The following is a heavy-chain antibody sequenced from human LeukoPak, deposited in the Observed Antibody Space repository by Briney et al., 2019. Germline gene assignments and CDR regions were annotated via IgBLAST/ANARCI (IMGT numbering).Heavy chain of an antibody. J-gene: IGHJ4*02. CDR3: ARGRGKYSSLDY. D-gene: IGHD5-18*01. V-gene: IGHV1-8*02. CDR1: GGTFSSYA. Sequence: GASVKVSCKASGGTFSSYAISWVRQAPGQGLEWMGWMNPNSGNTGYAPKFQGRVTMTRNTSINTAYMELSSLRSEDTAVYYCARGRGKYSSLDYWGQGTLVTVSS. CDR2: MNPNSGNT.